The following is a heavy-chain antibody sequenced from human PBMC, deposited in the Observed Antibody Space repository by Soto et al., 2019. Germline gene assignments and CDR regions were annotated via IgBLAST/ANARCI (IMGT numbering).Heavy chain of an antibody. V-gene: IGHV3-21*01. CDR3: ARDPAIRYSSSWYPYYYYMDV. D-gene: IGHD6-13*01. Sequence: EVQLVESGGGLVKPGGSLRLSCAASGFTFSSYSMNWVRQAPGKGLEWVSSISSSSSYIYYADSVKGRFTISRDNAKNSRYLQMNSLRGDDTAVYYYARDPAIRYSSSWYPYYYYMDVWGKGTTVTVSS. CDR1: GFTFSSYS. J-gene: IGHJ6*03. CDR2: ISSSSSYI.